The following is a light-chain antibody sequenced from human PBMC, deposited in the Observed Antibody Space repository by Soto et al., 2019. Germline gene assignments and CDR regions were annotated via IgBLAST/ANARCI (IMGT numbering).Light chain of an antibody. V-gene: IGLV8-61*01. Sequence: QAVVTQEASLSVSPGGTVTLTCGLNSGSVSTSHYPSWYQQTPGQPPRTLILNIESRPSGVPERFSGTIIGRRAALTITGAQSEYESDYYCMLCVATGVWVFGGGTKVTVL. CDR2: NIE. J-gene: IGLJ3*02. CDR1: SGSVSTSHY. CDR3: MLCVATGVWV.